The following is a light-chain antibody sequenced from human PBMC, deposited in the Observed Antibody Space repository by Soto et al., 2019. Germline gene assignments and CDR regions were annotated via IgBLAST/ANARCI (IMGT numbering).Light chain of an antibody. Sequence: QPVLTQPPSASGTPGQTVTISCSGSRTNIGTNYVYWYQQFPGTAPKLLIFGNNKRPSGVPERFSASKSGTSASLAISGLRSEDEAEYYCSAWDDRLSVVFGGGTKVTVL. J-gene: IGLJ3*02. V-gene: IGLV1-47*01. CDR2: GNN. CDR1: RTNIGTNY. CDR3: SAWDDRLSVV.